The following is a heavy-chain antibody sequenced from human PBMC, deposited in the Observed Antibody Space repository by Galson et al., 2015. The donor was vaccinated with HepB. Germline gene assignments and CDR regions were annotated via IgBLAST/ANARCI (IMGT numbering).Heavy chain of an antibody. Sequence: SLRLSCAASGFTFSSYAMSWVRQAPGKGLEWVSAISGSGGSTYYADSVKGRFTISRDNSKNTLYLQMNSLRAEDTAVYYCAKGSRFWSGYSSSNFDYWGQGTLVTVSS. V-gene: IGHV3-23*01. CDR2: ISGSGGST. D-gene: IGHD3-3*01. J-gene: IGHJ4*02. CDR1: GFTFSSYA. CDR3: AKGSRFWSGYSSSNFDY.